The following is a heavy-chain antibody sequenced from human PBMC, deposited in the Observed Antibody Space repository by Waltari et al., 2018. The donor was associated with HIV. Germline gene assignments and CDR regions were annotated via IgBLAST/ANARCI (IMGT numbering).Heavy chain of an antibody. J-gene: IGHJ4*02. Sequence: EVQLVESGGTLVRTGGSLRLSCAASGLNFNDAWMSWVRQAPGKGLEWIGRIKSKTGGEATDYLPPVKDRFISARNDSEAMVYLQMTGLKADDTGVYYCAEYKSGRRVFDSWGQGTQVSVSS. CDR3: AEYKSGRRVFDS. D-gene: IGHD3-3*01. V-gene: IGHV3-15*02. CDR1: GLNFNDAW. CDR2: IKSKTGGEAT.